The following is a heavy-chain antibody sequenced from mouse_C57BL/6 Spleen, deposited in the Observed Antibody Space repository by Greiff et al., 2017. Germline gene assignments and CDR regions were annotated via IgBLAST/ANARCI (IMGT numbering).Heavy chain of an antibody. CDR1: GFTFSSYA. V-gene: IGHV5-4*01. J-gene: IGHJ2*01. D-gene: IGHD1-1*01. CDR3: AREAVVATGDYFDY. Sequence: VQLKESGGGLVKPGGSLKLSCAASGFTFSSYAMSWVRQTPEKRLEWVATISDGGSYTYYPDNVKGRFTISRDNAKNNLYLQMSHLKSEDTAMYYCAREAVVATGDYFDYWGQGTTLTVSS. CDR2: ISDGGSYT.